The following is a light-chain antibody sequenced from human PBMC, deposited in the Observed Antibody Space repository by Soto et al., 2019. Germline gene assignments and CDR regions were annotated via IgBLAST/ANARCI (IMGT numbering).Light chain of an antibody. J-gene: IGLJ3*02. V-gene: IGLV1-51*02. CDR3: GTWDSSLSAVV. CDR2: END. Sequence: QSVLTQPPSVSAAPRQKVTISCSGSSSNIGNNFVSWYQHIPGTAPKLLIFENDKLPSGIPDRFSASKSGTSATLGITGLQTGDEADYYCGTWDSSLSAVVFGGGTKLTVL. CDR1: SSNIGNNF.